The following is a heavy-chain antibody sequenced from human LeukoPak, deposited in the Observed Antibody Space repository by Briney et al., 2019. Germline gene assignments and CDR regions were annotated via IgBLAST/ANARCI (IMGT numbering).Heavy chain of an antibody. CDR3: ARDRYYYDSSGFPTPSYYFDY. J-gene: IGHJ4*02. Sequence: GASVKVSCKASGGTFSSYAISWVRQAPGQGLEWMGGIIPIFGTANYAQKFQGRVTITADESTSTAYMEPSSLRSEDTAVYYCARDRYYYDSSGFPTPSYYFDYWGQGTLVTVSS. CDR2: IIPIFGTA. CDR1: GGTFSSYA. D-gene: IGHD3-22*01. V-gene: IGHV1-69*13.